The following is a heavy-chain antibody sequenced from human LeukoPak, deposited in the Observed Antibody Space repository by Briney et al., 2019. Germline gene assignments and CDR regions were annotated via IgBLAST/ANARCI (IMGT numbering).Heavy chain of an antibody. CDR1: GFTFSSYW. J-gene: IGHJ4*02. V-gene: IGHV3-7*01. D-gene: IGHD2-15*01. CDR2: IKQDGSEK. CDR3: ARGGPGYCSGGSCYSNPYFDY. Sequence: PGGSLRLSCAASGFTFSSYWMSWVRQAPGKGLEWGANIKQDGSEKYYVDSVKGRFTISRDNAKNSLYLQMNSLRAEDTAVYYCARGGPGYCSGGSCYSNPYFDYWGQGTLVTVSS.